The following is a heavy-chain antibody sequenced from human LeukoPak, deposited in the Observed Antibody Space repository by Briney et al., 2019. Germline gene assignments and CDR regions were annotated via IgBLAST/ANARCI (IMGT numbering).Heavy chain of an antibody. V-gene: IGHV3-30*04. D-gene: IGHD4-17*01. J-gene: IGHJ6*03. CDR1: GFTFSSYA. CDR3: AKDQPYGDYYYYYMDV. Sequence: GGSLRLSCAASGFTFSSYAMHWVRQAPGKGLEWVAVISYDGSNKYYADSVKGRFTISRDNSKNTLYLQMNSLRAEDTAVYYCAKDQPYGDYYYYYMDVWGKGTTVTISS. CDR2: ISYDGSNK.